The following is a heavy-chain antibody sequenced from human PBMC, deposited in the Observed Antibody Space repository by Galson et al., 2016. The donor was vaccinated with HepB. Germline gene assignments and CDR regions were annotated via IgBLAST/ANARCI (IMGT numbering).Heavy chain of an antibody. D-gene: IGHD3-16*02. V-gene: IGHV6-1*01. CDR3: ARGLIALQRNFFDY. CDR2: TYYRSKWFS. CDR1: GDSVSSNSVV. J-gene: IGHJ4*02. Sequence: CAISGDSVSSNSVVWNWIRQSPSRGLEWLGRTYYRSKWFSEYADSVKSRITINADTSMNHFSLLLNSVTPEDTAVYYCARGLIALQRNFFDYWGQGTLVTVSS.